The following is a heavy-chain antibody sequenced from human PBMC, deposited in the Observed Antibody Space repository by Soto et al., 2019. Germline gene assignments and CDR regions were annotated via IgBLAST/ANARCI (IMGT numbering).Heavy chain of an antibody. D-gene: IGHD2-15*01. CDR3: ARGFCSGGSCYTGYYYGMDV. V-gene: IGHV1-2*04. J-gene: IGHJ6*02. Sequence: ASVKGSCQASGYTLTGYYMDWVRQAPGQGLEWMGWINPNSGGTNYAQKFQGWVTMTRDTSISTAYMELSRLRSDDTAVYYCARGFCSGGSCYTGYYYGMDVWGQGTTVTVSS. CDR1: GYTLTGYY. CDR2: INPNSGGT.